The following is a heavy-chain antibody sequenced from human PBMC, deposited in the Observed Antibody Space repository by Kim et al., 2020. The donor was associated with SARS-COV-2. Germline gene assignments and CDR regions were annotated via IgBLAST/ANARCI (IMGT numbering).Heavy chain of an antibody. D-gene: IGHD5-12*01. CDR1: GYSIASDDHY. J-gene: IGHJ1*01. CDR3: AADREGGYGRYQD. V-gene: IGHV4-30-4*08. Sequence: SETLSLTCIVSGYSIASDDHYWTWIRQPPGKGLEWVGCISSSGNTYYNPALKDRLAISVDTSRTQFSLSLYFVTAATTAVYYCAADREGGYGRYQDWGQG. CDR2: ISSSGNT.